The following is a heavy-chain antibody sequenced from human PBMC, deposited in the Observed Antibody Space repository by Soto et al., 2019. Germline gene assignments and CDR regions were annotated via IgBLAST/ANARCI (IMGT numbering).Heavy chain of an antibody. CDR2: IKTIFDGGTT. CDR1: GFTFNNAW. Sequence: GGSLRLSCPASGFTFNNAWMTWVRQAPGKGLEWVGRIKTIFDGGTTDYAAPVRGRCSISRDDSKNTLYLEMNSLKTEDTGVYYCAKGPGIVVGETIGALDMWGQGTMVTVSS. D-gene: IGHD1-26*01. J-gene: IGHJ3*02. CDR3: AKGPGIVVGETIGALDM. V-gene: IGHV3-15*01.